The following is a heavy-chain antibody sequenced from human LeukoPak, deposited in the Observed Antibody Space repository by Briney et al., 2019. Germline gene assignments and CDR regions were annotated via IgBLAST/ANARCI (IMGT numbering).Heavy chain of an antibody. D-gene: IGHD1-26*01. CDR3: AKGIVGLSADFDY. V-gene: IGHV3-23*01. J-gene: IGHJ4*02. Sequence: GGSLRLSCAASGFTFSSYAMSWVRQAPGKGLWWVSRISGRGVITHSAYSVKGRFTISRDNSKNKLYLQINSLRAEDTGVYYCAKGIVGLSADFDYWGQGTLVTVSS. CDR2: ISGRGVIT. CDR1: GFTFSSYA.